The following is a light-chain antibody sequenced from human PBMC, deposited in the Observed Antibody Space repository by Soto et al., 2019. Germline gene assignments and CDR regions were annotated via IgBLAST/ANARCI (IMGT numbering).Light chain of an antibody. CDR3: QQSYSTPRT. V-gene: IGKV1-39*01. Sequence: DIQMTQSPSSLSASVGDRVTITCRASQSISGFLNWYQQKPGKAPKLLIYAASSLQSGVPSRFSGSGSGTDFTLAISSLQPEDFATYYGQQSYSTPRTFGQGTKLEIK. J-gene: IGKJ2*01. CDR1: QSISGF. CDR2: AAS.